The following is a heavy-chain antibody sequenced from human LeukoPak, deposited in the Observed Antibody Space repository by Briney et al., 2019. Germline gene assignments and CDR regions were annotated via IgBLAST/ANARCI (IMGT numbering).Heavy chain of an antibody. D-gene: IGHD4-17*01. Sequence: GGSLRLSCAASGFTFSSYGMHWVRQAPGKGLEWVAVISFDGHKKYYADSVQGRFTISRDNSKNTLYLQMNSLRAEDTAVYYCAKDLEPSGFGDSLDYWGQGTLVTVSS. CDR2: ISFDGHKK. V-gene: IGHV3-30*18. CDR1: GFTFSSYG. CDR3: AKDLEPSGFGDSLDY. J-gene: IGHJ4*02.